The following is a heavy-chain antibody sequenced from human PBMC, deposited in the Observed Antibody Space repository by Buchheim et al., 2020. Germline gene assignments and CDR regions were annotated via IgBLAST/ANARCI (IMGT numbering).Heavy chain of an antibody. V-gene: IGHV3-30*03. Sequence: QVQLVESGGGVVQPGRSLRLSCAASGFTFSSYGMHWVRQAPGKGLEWVAVISYDGSNKYYADSVKGRFTIPRDNSKNTLYLQMNSLRAEDTAVYYCAAYCGGDCYKSYFDYWGQGTL. CDR2: ISYDGSNK. CDR1: GFTFSSYG. D-gene: IGHD2-21*02. CDR3: AAYCGGDCYKSYFDY. J-gene: IGHJ4*02.